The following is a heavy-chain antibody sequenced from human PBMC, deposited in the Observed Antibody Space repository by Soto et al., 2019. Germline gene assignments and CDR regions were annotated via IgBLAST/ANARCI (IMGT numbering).Heavy chain of an antibody. CDR1: GFTFSSYE. Sequence: GGSLRLSCAASGFTFSSYEMNWVRRAPGKGLEWVSYISSSGSTIYYADSVKGRFTISRDNAKNSLYLQMNSLRAEDTAVYYCARGLTIRHASDIWGQGTMVTVSS. CDR2: ISSSGSTI. V-gene: IGHV3-48*03. D-gene: IGHD3-3*01. CDR3: ARGLTIRHASDI. J-gene: IGHJ3*02.